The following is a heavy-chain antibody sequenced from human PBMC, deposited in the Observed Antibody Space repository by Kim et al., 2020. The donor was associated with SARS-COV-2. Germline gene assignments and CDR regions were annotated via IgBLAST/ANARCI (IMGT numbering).Heavy chain of an antibody. CDR3: ARQNIGDSEWFSTGDAFDI. J-gene: IGHJ3*02. D-gene: IGHD3-3*01. CDR2: IYYSGST. Sequence: SETLSLTCTVSGGSISSYYWSWIRQPPGKGLEWIGYIYYSGSTNYNPSLKSRVTISVDTSKNQFSLKLSSVTAADTAVYYCARQNIGDSEWFSTGDAFDIWGQGTMVTVSS. CDR1: GGSISSYY. V-gene: IGHV4-59*08.